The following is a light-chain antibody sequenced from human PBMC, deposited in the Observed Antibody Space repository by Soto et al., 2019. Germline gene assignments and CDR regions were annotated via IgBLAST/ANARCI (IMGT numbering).Light chain of an antibody. V-gene: IGKV3-20*01. J-gene: IGKJ4*01. CDR3: HQYSASPLT. Sequence: EIVLTQSPGTLSLSLGESTTLSCRASQSVGRNFLAWYQQKPGRAPRLLIHGASYRATGVPDRFSGSGSETDFTLTISRLEPEDFAVYYCHQYSASPLTFRGGTKVEIK. CDR2: GAS. CDR1: QSVGRNF.